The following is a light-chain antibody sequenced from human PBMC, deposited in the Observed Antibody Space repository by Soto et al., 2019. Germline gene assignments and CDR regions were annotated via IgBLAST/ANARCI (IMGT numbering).Light chain of an antibody. CDR2: GNT. J-gene: IGLJ3*02. CDR1: SSNIGAGYD. CDR3: QSYDSSLSGWV. V-gene: IGLV1-40*01. Sequence: QSVLTQPPSVSGAPGQRVTISCTGTSSNIGAGYDVHWYQQLPGTPPKFLIHGNTNRPSGVPDRFSGSRSGTSASLAITGLRAEDEADYYCQSYDSSLSGWVFGGGTKLTVL.